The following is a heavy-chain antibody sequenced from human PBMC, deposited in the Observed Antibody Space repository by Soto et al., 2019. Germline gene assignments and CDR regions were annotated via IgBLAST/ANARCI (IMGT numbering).Heavy chain of an antibody. CDR1: GFTFSSYA. CDR2: ISYDGSNK. V-gene: IGHV3-30-3*01. D-gene: IGHD2-15*01. CDR3: AREGHCSGGSCYSGAFDI. J-gene: IGHJ3*02. Sequence: PGGSLRLSCAASGFTFSSYAMHWVRQAPGKGLEWVAVISYDGSNKYYADSVKGRFTISRDNSKNTLYLQMNSLRAEDTAVYYCAREGHCSGGSCYSGAFDIWGQGTMVTVSS.